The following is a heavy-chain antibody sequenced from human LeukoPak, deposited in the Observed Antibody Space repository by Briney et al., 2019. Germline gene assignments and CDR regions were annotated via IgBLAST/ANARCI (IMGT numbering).Heavy chain of an antibody. J-gene: IGHJ4*02. CDR3: ARDLLRGLDS. Sequence: GGSLTLSCAASGFPLSNYWTHWVRQAPGKGLVWVSRIKSDGTNTNYADSVRGRFTISRDNAKSTVYLQMNSLRVEDTAIYYCARDLLRGLDSWGQGILVTVSS. CDR1: GFPLSNYW. V-gene: IGHV3-74*01. CDR2: IKSDGTNT. D-gene: IGHD3-10*01.